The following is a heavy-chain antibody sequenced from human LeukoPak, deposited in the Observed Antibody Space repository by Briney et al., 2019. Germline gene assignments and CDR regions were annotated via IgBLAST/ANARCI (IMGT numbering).Heavy chain of an antibody. D-gene: IGHD3-10*01. CDR1: GYSFTSYW. Sequence: GESLKISCKGPGYSFTSYWIGWVRQMPGKGLEWMGIIYPGDSDTRYSPSFQGQVTISADKSISTAYLQWSSLKASDTAMYYCARITMVRGVTQAFDYWGQGTLVTVSS. CDR2: IYPGDSDT. J-gene: IGHJ4*02. V-gene: IGHV5-51*01. CDR3: ARITMVRGVTQAFDY.